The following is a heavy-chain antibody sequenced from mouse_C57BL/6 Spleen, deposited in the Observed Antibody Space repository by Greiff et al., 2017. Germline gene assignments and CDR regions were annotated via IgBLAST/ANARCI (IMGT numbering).Heavy chain of an antibody. CDR2: IYPGDGDT. Sequence: QVQLQQSGPELVKPGASVKISCKASGYAFSSSWMNWVKQRPGKGLEWIGRIYPGDGDTNYNGKFKGKATLTADKSSSTAYMQLSSLTSEDSAVYFCARGGDGRRFAYWGQGTLVTVSA. CDR3: ARGGDGRRFAY. J-gene: IGHJ3*01. V-gene: IGHV1-82*01. CDR1: GYAFSSSW. D-gene: IGHD1-2*01.